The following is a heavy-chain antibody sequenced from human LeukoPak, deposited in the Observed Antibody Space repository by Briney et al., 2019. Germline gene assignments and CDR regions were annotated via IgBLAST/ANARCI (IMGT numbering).Heavy chain of an antibody. CDR2: ISSSSSYI. J-gene: IGHJ4*02. V-gene: IGHV3-21*01. CDR1: GFTFSSYS. D-gene: IGHD3-22*01. Sequence: GGSLRLSCSASGFTFSSYSMNWVRQAPGKGLEGVSSISSSSSYIYYADSVKRRFTISRDNAKNSLYLQMNSLRAEDTAVYYCARDLGLYYYDSSGYSSDYWGQGTLVTVSS. CDR3: ARDLGLYYYDSSGYSSDY.